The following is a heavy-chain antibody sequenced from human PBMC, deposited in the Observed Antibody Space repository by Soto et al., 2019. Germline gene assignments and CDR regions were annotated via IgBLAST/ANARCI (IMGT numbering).Heavy chain of an antibody. Sequence: GVSLRLSCTASGFTFGDYAMSWFRQAPGKRLEWVGFIRSKAYGGTTEYAASVKGRFTISRDDSKSIAYLQMNSLKTEDTAVYYCTPGQEHCSGGSCYSVVAFDIWGHGTMVTVSS. CDR2: IRSKAYGGTT. CDR1: GFTFGDYA. J-gene: IGHJ3*02. V-gene: IGHV3-49*03. CDR3: TPGQEHCSGGSCYSVVAFDI. D-gene: IGHD2-15*01.